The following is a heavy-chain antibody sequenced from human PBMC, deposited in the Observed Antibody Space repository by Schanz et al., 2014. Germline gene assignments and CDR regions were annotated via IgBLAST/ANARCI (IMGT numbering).Heavy chain of an antibody. J-gene: IGHJ4*02. CDR3: ARGYGDSPTDF. CDR2: ISTSNGNT. Sequence: QVQLVQSGAEVKKPGASVKVSCKASGYTFTDYGVIWVRQAPGQGLEWMGWISTSNGNTNYIQKLQGRVTMTTDTSTSTAYMELSSLRSEDTAVYYCARGYGDSPTDFWGQGTRVTVSS. D-gene: IGHD4-17*01. V-gene: IGHV1-18*01. CDR1: GYTFTDYG.